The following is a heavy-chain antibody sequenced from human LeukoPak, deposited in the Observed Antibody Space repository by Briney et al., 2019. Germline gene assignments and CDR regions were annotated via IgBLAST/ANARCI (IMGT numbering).Heavy chain of an antibody. J-gene: IGHJ6*03. Sequence: SETLSLSCAVYGGAFSGYYWTWIRQPPGKGLEWIGEISDSGSTNYNPSFKSRVTISVDTSKNQFSLKLSSVTAADSAVYYCARGYSRFYYYYMDVWGKGTTVTVSS. D-gene: IGHD4-11*01. V-gene: IGHV4-34*01. CDR1: GGAFSGYY. CDR3: ARGYSRFYYYYMDV. CDR2: ISDSGST.